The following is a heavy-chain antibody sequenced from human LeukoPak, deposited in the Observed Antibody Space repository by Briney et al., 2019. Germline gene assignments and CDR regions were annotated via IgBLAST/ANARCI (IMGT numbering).Heavy chain of an antibody. J-gene: IGHJ4*02. Sequence: ASVKVSCKASGYTFTGYYMHWVRQAPGQGLEWMGWINPNSGGTNYAQKFQGRVTMTRDTSISTAYMELSRLRSEDTAVYYCARVPNRQWYYDSSGPNTGGYYFDYWGQGTLVTVSS. V-gene: IGHV1-2*02. D-gene: IGHD3-22*01. CDR1: GYTFTGYY. CDR2: INPNSGGT. CDR3: ARVPNRQWYYDSSGPNTGGYYFDY.